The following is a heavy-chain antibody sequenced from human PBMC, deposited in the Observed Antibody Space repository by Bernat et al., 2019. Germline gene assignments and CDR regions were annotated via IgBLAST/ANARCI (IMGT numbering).Heavy chain of an antibody. V-gene: IGHV3-53*02. J-gene: IGHJ3*01. CDR3: ARGLGTWAFGF. Sequence: EVQLVETGGGLIQPGGSLRLSCVASGFTVSSTYMIWVRQAPGKGLEWVSFIYTAGGTIHADSVKGRFTISRDSSKNMLYLQMNSLRDDDTAMYYCARGLGTWAFGFWGQGTMVTVSS. CDR1: GFTVSSTY. CDR2: IYTAGGT.